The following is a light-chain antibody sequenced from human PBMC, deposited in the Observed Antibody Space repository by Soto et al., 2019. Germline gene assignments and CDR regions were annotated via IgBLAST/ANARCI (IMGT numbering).Light chain of an antibody. J-gene: IGKJ1*01. Sequence: AIQMTQSPASLCASVGDRVTITCRASQVIRNDLGWYQQKPGKAPKLLVFAAASLQTGVPSRFSGSGSGTDFNLTISSLQPEDFATYYCQQYNSYSFGQGTKVDIK. CDR1: QVIRND. V-gene: IGKV1-6*01. CDR3: QQYNSYS. CDR2: AAA.